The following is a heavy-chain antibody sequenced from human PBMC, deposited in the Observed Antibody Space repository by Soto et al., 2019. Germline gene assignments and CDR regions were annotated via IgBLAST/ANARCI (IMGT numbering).Heavy chain of an antibody. V-gene: IGHV3-21*01. J-gene: IGHJ4*02. CDR2: ISSSSSYI. CDR1: GFTFSSYS. CDR3: ARDPPGYSYGYGLCY. Sequence: EVQLVESGGGLVKPGGSLRLSCAASGFTFSSYSMNWVRQAPGKGLEWVSSISSSSSYIYYADSVKGRFTISRDNAKNSLYLQINSLRAEDTAVYYCARDPPGYSYGYGLCYWGQGTMVTVSS. D-gene: IGHD5-18*01.